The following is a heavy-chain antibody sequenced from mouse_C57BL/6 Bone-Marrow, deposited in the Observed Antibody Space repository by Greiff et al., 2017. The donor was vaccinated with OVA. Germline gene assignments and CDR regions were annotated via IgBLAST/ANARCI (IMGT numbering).Heavy chain of an antibody. CDR1: GYTFTDYN. CDR2: INPNNGGT. J-gene: IGHJ3*01. V-gene: IGHV1-18*01. D-gene: IGHD2-3*01. Sequence: VQLQQSGPELVKPGASVKIPCKASGYTFTDYNMDWVKQSPGKSLEWIGDINPNNGGTIYNQKFKGKATLTVDKSSSTAYMELRSLTSEDTAVYYCARRGWLLRSWFAYWGQGTLVTVSA. CDR3: ARRGWLLRSWFAY.